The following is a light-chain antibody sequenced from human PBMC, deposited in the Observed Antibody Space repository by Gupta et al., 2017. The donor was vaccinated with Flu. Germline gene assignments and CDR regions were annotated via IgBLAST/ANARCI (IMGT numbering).Light chain of an antibody. V-gene: IGLV2-14*01. CDR2: EVS. Sequence: QSALTQPASVSGSPGQSITIYCTGTSSDVGGYNYVSWFQQHPDKAPKLIIYEVSNRPSGVSNRFSGSKSSNTASLTISGLQADDEGDYYCSSYTSSSALHLLFGGGTKLTVL. CDR3: SSYTSSSALHLL. J-gene: IGLJ2*01. CDR1: SSDVGGYNY.